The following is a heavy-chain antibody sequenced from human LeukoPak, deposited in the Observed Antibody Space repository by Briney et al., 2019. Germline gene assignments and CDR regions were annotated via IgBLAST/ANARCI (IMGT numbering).Heavy chain of an antibody. CDR3: ARGWELPGGNWFDP. CDR2: IYYSGST. V-gene: IGHV4-61*01. D-gene: IGHD1-26*01. CDR1: GGSISSGSYY. Sequence: SETLSLTCTVSGGSISSGSYYWSWIRQPPGKGLEWIGYIYYSGSTNYNPSLKSRVTISVDTSKNQFSLKLSSVTAADTAVYYCARGWELPGGNWFDPWGQGTLVTVSS. J-gene: IGHJ5*02.